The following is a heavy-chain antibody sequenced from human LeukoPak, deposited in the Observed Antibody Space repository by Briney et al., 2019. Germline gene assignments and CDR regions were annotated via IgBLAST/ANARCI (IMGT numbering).Heavy chain of an antibody. CDR3: ARDGIGYSNYLDY. Sequence: GGSLRLSCAASGFTFSSYSMNWVRQAPGKGLVWVSRINSDGSSTSYADSVKGRFTISRDNAKNTLYLQMNSLRAGDTAVYYCARDGIGYSNYLDYWGQGTLVTVSS. CDR2: INSDGSST. CDR1: GFTFSSYS. D-gene: IGHD4-11*01. J-gene: IGHJ4*02. V-gene: IGHV3-74*01.